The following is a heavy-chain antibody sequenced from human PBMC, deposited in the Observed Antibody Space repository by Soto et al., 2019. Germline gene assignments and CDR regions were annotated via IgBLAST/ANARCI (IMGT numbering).Heavy chain of an antibody. CDR1: GFTFSDYY. V-gene: IGHV3-11*06. CDR2: ISSSSSYT. J-gene: IGHJ6*02. Sequence: VQLVESGGGLVKPGGSLRLSCAASGFTFSDYYMSWIRQAPGKGLEWISYISSSSSYTNYADSVKGRFTISRDNAKNSLYLEMNSLRAEDTAVYYCAREGGSSGWNYYYGMDVWGQGTTVTVSS. D-gene: IGHD6-19*01. CDR3: AREGGSSGWNYYYGMDV.